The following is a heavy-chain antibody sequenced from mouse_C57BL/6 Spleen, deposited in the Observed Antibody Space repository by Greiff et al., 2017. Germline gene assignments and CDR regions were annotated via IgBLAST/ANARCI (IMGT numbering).Heavy chain of an antibody. Sequence: QVQLQQPGAELVRPGSSVKLSCKASGYTFTSSWMHWVKQRPIQGLEWIGNIDPSDSETHYNQKFKDKATLTVDKSSSTAYMQLSSLTSEDSAVYCCASPHSYFVSSVYCDYWGQGTTLTVSS. CDR2: IDPSDSET. D-gene: IGHD1-1*01. CDR1: GYTFTSSW. J-gene: IGHJ2*01. CDR3: ASPHSYFVSSVYCDY. V-gene: IGHV1-52*01.